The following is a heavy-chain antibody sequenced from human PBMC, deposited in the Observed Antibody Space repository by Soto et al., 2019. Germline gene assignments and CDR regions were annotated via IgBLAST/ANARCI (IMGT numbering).Heavy chain of an antibody. CDR3: AREGNLGRWLQPLDF. D-gene: IGHD5-12*01. CDR1: GGSISAYS. J-gene: IGHJ4*02. CDR2: IHYNGNT. Sequence: PSETLSLTCAVSGGSISAYSWSWFRQPPGKGLEWIGNIHYNGNTKYNPSPKSRVTMSVDTSKNQFSLRLISVTAADTAIYFCAREGNLGRWLQPLDFWGQGTLVTVS. V-gene: IGHV4-59*01.